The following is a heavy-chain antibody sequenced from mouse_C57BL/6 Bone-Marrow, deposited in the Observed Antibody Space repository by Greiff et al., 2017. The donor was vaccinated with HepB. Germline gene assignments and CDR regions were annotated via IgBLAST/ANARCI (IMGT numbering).Heavy chain of an antibody. J-gene: IGHJ4*01. CDR2: IWSGGST. V-gene: IGHV2-2*01. D-gene: IGHD1-1*01. CDR1: GFSLTSYG. CDR3: ARKGFYGSSYPYAMDY. Sequence: VQLQESGPGLVQPSQSLSITCTVSGFSLTSYGVHWVRQSPGKGLEWLGVIWSGGSTDYNAAFISRLSISKDNSKSQVFFKMNSLQADDTAIYYCARKGFYGSSYPYAMDYWGQGTSVTVSS.